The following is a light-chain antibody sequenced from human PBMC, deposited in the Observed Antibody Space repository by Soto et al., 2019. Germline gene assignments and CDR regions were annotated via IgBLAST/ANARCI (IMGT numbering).Light chain of an antibody. J-gene: IGLJ2*01. V-gene: IGLV2-11*01. CDR2: DVS. Sequence: QSALTQPRSVSGSPGQSVTISCTGTSSDVGGYNYVSWYHQHPGKAPKLMIYDVSKRPSGVPDRFSGSKSGNTASLTISGLQAEDEADDYCCSYAGRYILVVFCGGTKLAVL. CDR3: CSYAGRYILVV. CDR1: SSDVGGYNY.